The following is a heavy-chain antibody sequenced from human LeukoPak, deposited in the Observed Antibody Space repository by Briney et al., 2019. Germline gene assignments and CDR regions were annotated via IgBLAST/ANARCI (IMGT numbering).Heavy chain of an antibody. CDR3: ARDLTPLGDLGGY. J-gene: IGHJ4*02. CDR1: NYTFITYD. CDR2: ISAKNGDT. Sequence: GASVKVSCKASNYTFITYDINWVRQAPGQGLEWMGWISAKNGDTNYSQKFQGRVTMTTGTSATTAYMELRSLISDDTAVYYCARDLTPLGDLGGYWGQGTLVTVSS. D-gene: IGHD3-10*01. V-gene: IGHV1-18*01.